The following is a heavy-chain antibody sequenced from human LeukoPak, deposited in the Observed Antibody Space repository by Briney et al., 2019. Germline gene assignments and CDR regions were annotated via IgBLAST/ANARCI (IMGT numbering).Heavy chain of an antibody. Sequence: GGSLRLSCAASGFIFSQSWMSWVRLAPGKGLEWVANIKGDGSDKYYVDSVKGRFTISRDNTRNSVYLRMNSLRADDTATYYCARDDFSGSYCDWGQGTLVTVSS. V-gene: IGHV3-7*01. CDR1: GFIFSQSW. CDR3: ARDDFSGSYCD. CDR2: IKGDGSDK. J-gene: IGHJ4*02. D-gene: IGHD1-26*01.